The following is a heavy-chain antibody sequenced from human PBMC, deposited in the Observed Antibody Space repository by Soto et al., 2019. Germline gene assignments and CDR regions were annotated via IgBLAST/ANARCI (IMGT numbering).Heavy chain of an antibody. CDR1: GVTCSSHG. J-gene: IGHJ4*02. V-gene: IGHV3-7*01. CDR2: IKQDGSEK. D-gene: IGHD3-10*01. Sequence: GGSLRLSCAAAGVTCSSHGGSWVRQAPGKGLEWVANIKQDGSEKYYVDSVKGRFTISRDNAKNSLYLQMNSLRAEDTAVYYCARGPPLYYYGSGTKPGYGGYWGQGTLVTVSS. CDR3: ARGPPLYYYGSGTKPGYGGY.